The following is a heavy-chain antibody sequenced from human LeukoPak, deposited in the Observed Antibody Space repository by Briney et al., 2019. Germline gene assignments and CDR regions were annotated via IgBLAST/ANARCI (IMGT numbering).Heavy chain of an antibody. D-gene: IGHD5-18*01. CDR2: ITLHSGDT. CDR3: ARDGGYSYGVDY. CDR1: GHTLTVHY. Sequence: ASVKVSCKASGHTLTVHYIHWVRQGPGQGLEWLGWITLHSGDTHYAQKYQGRLTMTRDTSISTAYMELSRLRSDDTAVYYCARDGGYSYGVDYWGQGTLVTVSS. J-gene: IGHJ4*02. V-gene: IGHV1-2*02.